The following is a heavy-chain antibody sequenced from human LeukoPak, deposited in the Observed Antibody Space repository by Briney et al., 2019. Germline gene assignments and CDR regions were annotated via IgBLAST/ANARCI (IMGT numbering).Heavy chain of an antibody. V-gene: IGHV3-30*04. D-gene: IGHD2-8*01. J-gene: IGHJ4*02. CDR3: ARAKRGLTDY. CDR2: ISYDGKNK. CDR1: GFTFSNYA. Sequence: GGSLRLSCAASGFTFSNYAIHWVRQAPGKGLEWVAVISYDGKNKFYADSVTGRFTISRDNSKNTLFLQMSSLRAEDTAVYYYARAKRGLTDYWGQGTLVTVSS.